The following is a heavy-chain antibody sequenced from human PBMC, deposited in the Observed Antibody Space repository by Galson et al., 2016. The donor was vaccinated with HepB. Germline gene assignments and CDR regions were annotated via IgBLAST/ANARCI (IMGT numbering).Heavy chain of an antibody. V-gene: IGHV6-1*01. CDR3: VEQRKGAPYGMDV. J-gene: IGHJ6*02. Sequence: AISGDSVSSNSAAWNWIRQSPSRGLEWLGRTYYRSKWYNDYAVSVKSRIFVNPDTSKNQFSLQLNSATPEDTAVYYCVEQRKGAPYGMDVWGQGTTVTVSS. CDR2: TYYRSKWYN. D-gene: IGHD1/OR15-1a*01. CDR1: GDSVSSNSAA.